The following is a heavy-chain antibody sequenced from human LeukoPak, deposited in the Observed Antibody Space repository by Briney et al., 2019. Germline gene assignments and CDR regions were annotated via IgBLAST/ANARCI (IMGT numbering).Heavy chain of an antibody. Sequence: GGSLRLSCAASGFTFSSYAMTWVRQAPGKGLEWVSAISGGGSSAYYADSVKGRFITSRDNSKTTLYLQMSNLRADDTAVYFCAKNRGAGLAFYDYWGQGTQVTVSS. CDR2: ISGGGSSA. D-gene: IGHD3-10*01. V-gene: IGHV3-23*01. CDR3: AKNRGAGLAFYDY. CDR1: GFTFSSYA. J-gene: IGHJ4*02.